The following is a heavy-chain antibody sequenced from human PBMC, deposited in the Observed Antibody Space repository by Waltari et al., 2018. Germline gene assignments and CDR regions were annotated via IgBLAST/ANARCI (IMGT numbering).Heavy chain of an antibody. D-gene: IGHD6-13*01. V-gene: IGHV1-8*02. CDR3: ARGIAAGVDF. J-gene: IGHJ4*02. CDR2: ISPKKGET. CDR1: GYIFTALD. Sequence: QVHLVQSGAEVTRPGASVKVSCKASGYIFTALDINWVRQAPGQGFEWMGWISPKKGETGDAQKFQDRFTMTTDNSINTAYMLLSSLRSDDTAVYYCARGIAAGVDFWGQGTLVTVSS.